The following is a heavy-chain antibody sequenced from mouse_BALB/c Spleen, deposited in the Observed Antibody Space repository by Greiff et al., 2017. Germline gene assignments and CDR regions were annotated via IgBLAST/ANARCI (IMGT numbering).Heavy chain of an antibody. CDR3: ARPRDYGSSYWYFDV. J-gene: IGHJ1*01. CDR1: GFTFSSYG. CDR2: ISSGGSYT. Sequence: EVKLVESGGDLVKPGGSLKLSCAASGFTFSSYGMSWVRQTPDKRLEWVATISSGGSYTYYPDSVKGRFTISRDNAKNTLYLQMSSLKSEDTAMYYCARPRDYGSSYWYFDVWGAGTTVTVSS. V-gene: IGHV5-6*01. D-gene: IGHD1-1*01.